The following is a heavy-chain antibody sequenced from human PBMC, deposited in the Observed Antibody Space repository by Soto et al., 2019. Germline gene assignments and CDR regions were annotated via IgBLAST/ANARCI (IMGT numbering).Heavy chain of an antibody. J-gene: IGHJ4*02. Sequence: ASVKVSCKASGYTFTNFGISWVRQAPGQGLEWMGWISAHNGNTNYAQNFQGRVTMTTDTTTSTAYLEMRSLRSDDTAVYYGARGGTSIDYWGQGTLVTVP. CDR3: ARGGTSIDY. V-gene: IGHV1-18*01. CDR1: GYTFTNFG. D-gene: IGHD3-16*01. CDR2: ISAHNGNT.